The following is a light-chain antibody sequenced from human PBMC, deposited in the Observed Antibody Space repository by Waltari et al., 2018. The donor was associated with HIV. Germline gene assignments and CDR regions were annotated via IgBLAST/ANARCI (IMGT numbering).Light chain of an antibody. Sequence: LVLTHSPSASASLGAAVRPTCTQSRRHYGDSSAWQQHQPQKDPSARMKVNSDGSRNTGDGVPDRFSGSSSGPDRYLTISSLQSDDEADYYCQTWGTGIVAFGGGTKLTVL. CDR1: RRHYGDS. V-gene: IGLV4-69*02. J-gene: IGLJ2*01. CDR3: QTWGTGIVA. CDR2: VNSDGSR.